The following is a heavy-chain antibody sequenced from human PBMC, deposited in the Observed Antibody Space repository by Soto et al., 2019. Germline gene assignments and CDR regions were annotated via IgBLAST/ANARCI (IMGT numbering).Heavy chain of an antibody. Sequence: GEALRLSCAGSGFTFSSYGMHWVRQAPGKGLEWVAVIWYDGRNTYYADSVKGRFTISRDNSKNTLYLQMNSLRAEDTAVYYCARTAYYYDSSGYYFDCWGQGTLVTVSS. CDR1: GFTFSSYG. CDR3: ARTAYYYDSSGYYFDC. J-gene: IGHJ4*02. V-gene: IGHV3-33*01. CDR2: IWYDGRNT. D-gene: IGHD3-22*01.